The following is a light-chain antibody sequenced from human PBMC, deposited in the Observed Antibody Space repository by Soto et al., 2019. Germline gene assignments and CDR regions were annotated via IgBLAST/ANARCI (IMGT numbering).Light chain of an antibody. CDR3: QQRSNWPWT. Sequence: EIVLTQSPATLSLSPGERATLSCRASQSVRNSLAWYHQKPGQAHRLLIYDASHSATGIPGRFSGSGSGTDFTLTISSLEPEDFAVYYCQQRSNWPWTFGKGTKVEIK. CDR2: DAS. V-gene: IGKV3-11*01. J-gene: IGKJ1*01. CDR1: QSVRNS.